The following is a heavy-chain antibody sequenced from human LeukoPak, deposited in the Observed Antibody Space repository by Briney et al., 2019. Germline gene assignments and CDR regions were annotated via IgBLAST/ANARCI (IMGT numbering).Heavy chain of an antibody. CDR1: GGSINSGGYY. J-gene: IGHJ4*02. CDR3: ASGYQLLYEDY. D-gene: IGHD2-2*02. CDR2: ISNSGST. V-gene: IGHV4-31*03. Sequence: SETLSLTCTVSGGSINSGGYYWSWIRQHPEKGLEWIGYISNSGSTYYHPSLRSRLSISVDTSKNQFSLKLSSVTAADTAVYYCASGYQLLYEDYWGQGTLVTVSS.